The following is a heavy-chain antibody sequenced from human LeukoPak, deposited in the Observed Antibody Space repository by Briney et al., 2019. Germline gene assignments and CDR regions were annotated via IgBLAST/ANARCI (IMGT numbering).Heavy chain of an antibody. J-gene: IGHJ4*02. V-gene: IGHV3-48*03. CDR2: ISSTGSSI. CDR1: GFTFSSYE. D-gene: IGHD2-21*01. Sequence: GGSLRLSCVVSGFTFSSYEMNWVRQAPGKGLEWVSYISSTGSSIYYADSAKGRFTISRDNARNSLYLQMNRLRAEDTAVYYCARETVACGGDCYDYWGQGTLVTVSS. CDR3: ARETVACGGDCYDY.